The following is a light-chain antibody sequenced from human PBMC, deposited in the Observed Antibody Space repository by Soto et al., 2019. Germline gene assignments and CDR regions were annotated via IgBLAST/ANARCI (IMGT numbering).Light chain of an antibody. CDR1: MRDVGGYNL. J-gene: IGLJ2*01. CDR2: EVR. V-gene: IGLV2-14*01. Sequence: QSALPQPASVSGSPGQSITISCAGTMRDVGGYNLVSWYQQHPGRAPQLILYEVRNRPSGISFRFSGSKSGNTASLTISGLQAEDEADYYCSSFTSKSSLIFGGGTKLTVL. CDR3: SSFTSKSSLI.